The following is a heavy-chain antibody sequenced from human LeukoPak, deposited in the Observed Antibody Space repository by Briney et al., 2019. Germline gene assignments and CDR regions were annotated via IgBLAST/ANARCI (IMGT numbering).Heavy chain of an antibody. CDR2: ICYSGST. CDR1: GGSISSYY. CDR3: ASLWGYYYDSSGYYYDAFDI. J-gene: IGHJ3*02. Sequence: SETLSLTCTVSGGSISSYYWSWIRQPPGKGLEWIGYICYSGSTNYNPSLKSRVTISVDTSKNQFSLKLSSVTAADTAVYYCASLWGYYYDSSGYYYDAFDIWGQGTMVTVSS. D-gene: IGHD3-22*01. V-gene: IGHV4-59*08.